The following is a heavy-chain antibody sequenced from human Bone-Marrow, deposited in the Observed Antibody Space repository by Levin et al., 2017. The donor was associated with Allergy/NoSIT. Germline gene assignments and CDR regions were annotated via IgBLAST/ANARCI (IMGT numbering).Heavy chain of an antibody. J-gene: IGHJ6*03. Sequence: PGGSLRLSCAASGFTFSSYGMHWVRQAPGKGLEWVAVIWYDGSNKYYADSVKGRFTISRDNSKNTLYLQMNSLRAEDTAVYYCASSAYSSSSPYYYYYMDVWGKGTTVTVSS. CDR2: IWYDGSNK. CDR3: ASSAYSSSSPYYYYYMDV. V-gene: IGHV3-33*01. CDR1: GFTFSSYG. D-gene: IGHD6-6*01.